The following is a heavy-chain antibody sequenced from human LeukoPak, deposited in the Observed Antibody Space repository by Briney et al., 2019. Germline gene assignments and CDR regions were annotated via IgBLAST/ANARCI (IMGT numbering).Heavy chain of an antibody. V-gene: IGHV3-11*04. CDR3: ARVFDDSSGYYYIGFDY. D-gene: IGHD3-22*01. J-gene: IGHJ4*02. CDR1: GFTFSDYY. CDR2: ISSSGSTI. Sequence: PGGSLRLSCAASGFTFSDYYMSWIRQVPGKGLEWVSYISSSGSTIYYADSVKGRFTISRDNAKNSLYLQMNSLRAEDTAVYYCARVFDDSSGYYYIGFDYWGQGTLVTVSS.